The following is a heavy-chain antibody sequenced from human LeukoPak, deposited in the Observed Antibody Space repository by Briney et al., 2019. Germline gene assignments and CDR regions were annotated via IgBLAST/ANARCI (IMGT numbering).Heavy chain of an antibody. V-gene: IGHV4-38-2*02. CDR2: IYHSGST. CDR3: ARVGATTMVRGVIMETYYYHMDV. Sequence: SETLSLTCTVSSYSISSGYYGGWIRQTPGKGLEWIGNIYHSGSTYYNPSLQSRVAISVDTSKNQFSLKLTSVTAADTAVYYCARVGATTMVRGVIMETYYYHMDVWGKGTTVTVSS. CDR1: SYSISSGYY. D-gene: IGHD3-10*01. J-gene: IGHJ6*03.